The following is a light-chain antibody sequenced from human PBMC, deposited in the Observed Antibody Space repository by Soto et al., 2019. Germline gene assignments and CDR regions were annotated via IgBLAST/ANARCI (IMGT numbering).Light chain of an antibody. CDR3: QSYGSSPRT. Sequence: EIVLTQSSGTLSLSPGERATLSCRASQSVSSSYLAWYQQKPGQAPRLLIYGASSRATGIPDRFSGSGSGTDFTLTISRLEPEDFAVYYCQSYGSSPRTFGQGTKVEIK. CDR2: GAS. J-gene: IGKJ1*01. V-gene: IGKV3-20*01. CDR1: QSVSSSY.